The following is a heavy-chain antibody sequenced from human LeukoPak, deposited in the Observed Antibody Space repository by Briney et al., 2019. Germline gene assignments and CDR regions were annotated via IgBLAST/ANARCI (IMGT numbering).Heavy chain of an antibody. CDR2: IYSGGST. J-gene: IGHJ3*02. D-gene: IGHD6-13*01. Sequence: GGSLRLSCAASGFTVSSNYMSWVRQAPGKGLEWVSVIYSGGSTYYADSVKGRFTISRDNSKNTLYLQMNSLRAEDTAVYYCARAGAAAGYDAFDIWGQGTMVTVSS. CDR3: ARAGAAAGYDAFDI. V-gene: IGHV3-53*01. CDR1: GFTVSSNY.